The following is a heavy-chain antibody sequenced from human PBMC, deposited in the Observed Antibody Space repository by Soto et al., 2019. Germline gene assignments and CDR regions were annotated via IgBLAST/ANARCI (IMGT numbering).Heavy chain of an antibody. D-gene: IGHD2-2*01. CDR3: AREYCSSTSCLNWFDP. J-gene: IGHJ5*02. V-gene: IGHV3-48*01. CDR1: GFTFSSYS. CDR2: ISSSSSTI. Sequence: GGSLRLSCAASGFTFSSYSMNWVRQAPGKGLEWVSYISSSSSTIYYADSVKGRFTISRDNAKNSLYLQMNSLRAEDTAVYYCAREYCSSTSCLNWFDPWGQGTVVTVS.